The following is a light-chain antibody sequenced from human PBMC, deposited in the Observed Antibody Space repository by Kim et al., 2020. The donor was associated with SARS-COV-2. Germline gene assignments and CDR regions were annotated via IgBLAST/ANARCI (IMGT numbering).Light chain of an antibody. J-gene: IGLJ2*01. V-gene: IGLV3-19*01. Sequence: ALGQTVKITCLGDSLRNYCASWYQQRPRQAPTLLIYGRNKRPSGSADRFSGSKSGNTDSLTITRAQAEDEGDYYCNSRDSSADHRVFGGGTQLTVL. CDR3: NSRDSSADHRV. CDR2: GRN. CDR1: SLRNYC.